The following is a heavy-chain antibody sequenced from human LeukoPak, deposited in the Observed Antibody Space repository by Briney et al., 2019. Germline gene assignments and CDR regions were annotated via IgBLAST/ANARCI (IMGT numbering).Heavy chain of an antibody. J-gene: IGHJ4*02. CDR2: IYYSGST. CDR3: ARGQNLRPDY. CDR1: GGSISSSSYY. Sequence: PSETPSLTCTVSGGSISSSSYYWGWIRQPPGKGLEWIGSIYYSGSTYYNPSLKSRVTISVDSSKNQFSLKLSSVTAADTAVYYCARGQNLRPDYWGQGTLVTVSS. V-gene: IGHV4-39*07.